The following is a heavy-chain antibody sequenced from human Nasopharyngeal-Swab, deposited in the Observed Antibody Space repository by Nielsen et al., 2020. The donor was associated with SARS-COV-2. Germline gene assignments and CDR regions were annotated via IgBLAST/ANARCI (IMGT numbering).Heavy chain of an antibody. V-gene: IGHV3-43*02. CDR2: ISRDGEET. D-gene: IGHD2-21*02. CDR1: KFTFEDHG. J-gene: IGHJ3*01. Sequence: GGSLRLSCVASKFTFEDHGLHWVRQVAGKGLEWVSLISRDGEETYYADSVKGRFTIFRDNTNNSLYLHMNSLRTEDSGIYYCTRDYIVVVTAMPDAFDVWGRGTMVTVSS. CDR3: TRDYIVVVTAMPDAFDV.